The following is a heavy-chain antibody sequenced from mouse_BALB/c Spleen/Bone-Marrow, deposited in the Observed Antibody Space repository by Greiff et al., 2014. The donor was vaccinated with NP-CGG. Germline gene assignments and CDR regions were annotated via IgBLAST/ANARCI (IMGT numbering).Heavy chain of an antibody. V-gene: IGHV1-80*01. CDR3: ARWITTVVAPYVMDY. D-gene: IGHD1-1*01. J-gene: IGHJ4*01. Sequence: VQRVESGAELVRPGSSVKISCKASGYAFSSYWMNWVKQRPGQGLEWIRQIYPGDGDTNYNGKFKGKAILTADKSSSTAYMQLSSLTSEDSAVYFCARWITTVVAPYVMDYWGQGTSVTVSS. CDR2: IYPGDGDT. CDR1: GYAFSSYW.